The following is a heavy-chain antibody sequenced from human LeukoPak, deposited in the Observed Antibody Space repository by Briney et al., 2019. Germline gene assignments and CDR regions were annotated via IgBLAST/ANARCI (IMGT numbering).Heavy chain of an antibody. CDR1: GYTFTGYY. V-gene: IGHV1-2*02. D-gene: IGHD2-2*01. J-gene: IGHJ5*02. CDR2: INPNSGGT. CDR3: ASKGILGYCSSTSCFSFDP. Sequence: GASAKVSCKASGYTFTGYYMHWVRQAPGQGLEWMGWINPNSGGTNYAQKFQGRVTMTRDTSISTAYMELSRLRSDDTAVYYCASKGILGYCSSTSCFSFDPWGQGTLVTVSS.